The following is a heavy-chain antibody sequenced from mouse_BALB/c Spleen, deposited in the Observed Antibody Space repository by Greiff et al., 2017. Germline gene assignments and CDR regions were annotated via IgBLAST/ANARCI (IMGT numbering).Heavy chain of an antibody. V-gene: IGHV5-4*02. CDR1: GFTFSDYY. CDR2: ISDGGSYT. J-gene: IGHJ3*01. Sequence: EVMLVESGGGLVKPGGSLKLSCAASGFTFSDYYMYWVRQTPEKRLEWVATISDGGSYTYYPDSVKGRFTISRDNAKNNLYLQMSSLKSEDTAMYYCARAYYYGSSPAAYWGQGTLVTVSA. CDR3: ARAYYYGSSPAAY. D-gene: IGHD1-1*01.